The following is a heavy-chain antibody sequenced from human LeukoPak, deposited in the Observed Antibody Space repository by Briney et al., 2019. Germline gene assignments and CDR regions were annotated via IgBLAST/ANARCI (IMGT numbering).Heavy chain of an antibody. J-gene: IGHJ6*03. Sequence: SVKVSCKASGGTFSSYAISWVRQAPGQGLEWMGRIIPIFGTANYAQKFQGRVSITTDESTSTAYMELSSLRSEDTAVYYCARAPTPSTNYYYYYMDVWGKGTTVTVSS. D-gene: IGHD4-11*01. V-gene: IGHV1-69*05. CDR3: ARAPTPSTNYYYYYMDV. CDR1: GGTFSSYA. CDR2: IIPIFGTA.